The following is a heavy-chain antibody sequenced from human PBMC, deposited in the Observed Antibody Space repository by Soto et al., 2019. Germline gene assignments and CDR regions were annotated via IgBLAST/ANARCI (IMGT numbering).Heavy chain of an antibody. CDR1: GFTFANAW. CDR2: IKSKIDGGTT. J-gene: IGHJ4*01. V-gene: IGHV3-15*07. D-gene: IGHD3-22*01. CDR3: TTDSFITTVIAGFDS. Sequence: PGGSLRLSCAASGFTFANAWINWVRQAPGKGQEWVGRIKSKIDGGTTDFAAPVKGRFAISRDDSKNMVYLQMNSLKTEDTAIYYCTTDSFITTVIAGFDSWGHGSLLTVSS.